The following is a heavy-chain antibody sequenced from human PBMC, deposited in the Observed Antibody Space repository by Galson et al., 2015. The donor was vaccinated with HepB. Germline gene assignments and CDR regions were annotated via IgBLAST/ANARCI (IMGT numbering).Heavy chain of an antibody. CDR2: IKQDGSEK. CDR1: GFTFSSYW. V-gene: IGHV3-7*01. D-gene: IGHD3-22*01. J-gene: IGHJ4*02. CDR3: ASLTSYYYDSSGYYSPAPTDY. Sequence: SLRLSCAASGFTFSSYWMSWVRQAPGKGLEWVANIKQDGSEKYYVDSVKGRFTISRDNAKNSLYLQMNSLRAEDTAVYYCASLTSYYYDSSGYYSPAPTDYWGQGTLVTVSS.